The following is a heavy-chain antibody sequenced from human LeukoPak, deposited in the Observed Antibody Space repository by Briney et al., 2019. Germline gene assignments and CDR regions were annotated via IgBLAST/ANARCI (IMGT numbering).Heavy chain of an antibody. Sequence: GGSLRLSCAASGVTFSRYERNWVRQAPGKGLEWVSYISSSGSTIYYADSVKGRFTISRDNSKNTLYLQMNSLRAEDTAVYYCAKAGSIRFDYWGQGTLVTVSS. CDR2: ISSSGSTI. V-gene: IGHV3-48*03. J-gene: IGHJ4*02. CDR3: AKAGSIRFDY. D-gene: IGHD1-26*01. CDR1: GVTFSRYE.